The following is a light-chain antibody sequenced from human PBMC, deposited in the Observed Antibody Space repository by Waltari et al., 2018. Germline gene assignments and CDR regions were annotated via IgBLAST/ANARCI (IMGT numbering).Light chain of an antibody. CDR2: GKN. V-gene: IGLV3-19*01. Sequence: SSELTQDPAVSVALGQTVRITCQGYSLRSYDASWYQQKPGQAPVLVIYGKNNRPSGIPDRFSGSSSGNTASLTITGAQAEDEADYYCNSRDSSGNHHVVFGGGTKLTVL. J-gene: IGLJ2*01. CDR1: SLRSYD. CDR3: NSRDSSGNHHVV.